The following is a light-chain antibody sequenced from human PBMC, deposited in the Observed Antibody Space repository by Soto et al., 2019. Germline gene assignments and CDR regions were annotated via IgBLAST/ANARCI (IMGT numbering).Light chain of an antibody. V-gene: IGKV3D-15*01. J-gene: IGKJ1*01. CDR3: QHYNSSAPEGT. CDR1: QNINSN. Sequence: IVITQSPVTRSLCPEERATLSSRTGQNINSNLAWYQQKPGQAPTLLIYGALTRVMGIPVRFSGSESGTEFTLTISSLKSEDFAVYYCQHYNSSAPEGTFGQGTKVDIK. CDR2: GAL.